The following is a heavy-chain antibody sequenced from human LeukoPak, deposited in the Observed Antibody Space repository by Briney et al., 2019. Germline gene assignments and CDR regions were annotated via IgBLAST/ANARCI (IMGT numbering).Heavy chain of an antibody. CDR1: GGTFSSYA. CDR3: ARVAGYSYGFAFDI. Sequence: GASVKVSCKASGGTFSSYAISWVRQAPGQGLEWMGGIIPIFGTANYAQKFQGRVTITADESTSTAYMELSSLRSEDTAVYYCARVAGYSYGFAFDIWGQGTMVTVSS. CDR2: IIPIFGTA. J-gene: IGHJ3*02. D-gene: IGHD5-18*01. V-gene: IGHV1-69*13.